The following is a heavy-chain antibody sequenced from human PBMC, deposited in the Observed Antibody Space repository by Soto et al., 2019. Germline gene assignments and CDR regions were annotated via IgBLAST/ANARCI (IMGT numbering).Heavy chain of an antibody. D-gene: IGHD4-17*01. Sequence: PSETLSLTCAVSGGSISSGGYSCNWIRQPPGKGLEWIGYIYHSGNIYYNPSLKSRVTISVDRSKNQFSLKLSSVTAADTAVYYCARRSSYGDYIDYWGQGTLVTVSS. CDR1: GGSISSGGYS. CDR2: IYHSGNI. V-gene: IGHV4-30-2*01. J-gene: IGHJ4*02. CDR3: ARRSSYGDYIDY.